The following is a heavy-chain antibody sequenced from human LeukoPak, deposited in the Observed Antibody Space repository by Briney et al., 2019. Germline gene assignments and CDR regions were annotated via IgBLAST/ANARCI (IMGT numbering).Heavy chain of an antibody. V-gene: IGHV3-15*01. Sequence: GGSLRLSCAASGFTFSNAWMSWVRQAPGKGLEWVGRIKSKTDGGTTDYAAPVKGRFTISRDDTKNTLYLQMNSLKTSDTAVYYWSTEGQYDFWSGYYFDYWGQGTLVTVSS. CDR3: STEGQYDFWSGYYFDY. D-gene: IGHD3-3*01. CDR1: GFTFSNAW. J-gene: IGHJ4*02. CDR2: IKSKTDGGTT.